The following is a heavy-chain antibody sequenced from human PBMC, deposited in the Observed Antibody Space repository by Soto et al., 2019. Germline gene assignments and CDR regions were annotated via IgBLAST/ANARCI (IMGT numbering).Heavy chain of an antibody. Sequence: PGGSLRLSCAASGFTFSSYTMHWVRQAPGKGLEYVSAISSNGGSTYYASSVKGRFTISRDNSKNTLYLQMGSLRAEDMAVYYCARDLYTDRIAVAVCWGQGTLVTVSS. CDR3: ARDLYTDRIAVAVC. CDR1: GFTFSSYT. D-gene: IGHD6-19*01. J-gene: IGHJ4*02. CDR2: ISSNGGST. V-gene: IGHV3-64*01.